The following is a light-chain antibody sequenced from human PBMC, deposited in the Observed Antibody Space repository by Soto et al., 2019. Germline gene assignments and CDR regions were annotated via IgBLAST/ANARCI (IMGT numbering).Light chain of an antibody. Sequence: DIQMTQSPSTLSASVGDRVIITCRASQSISSWLAWYQQKPGKVPNLLIYDASNFESGVPSRFSGSGSGTEFTLTISSLQPDDFATYYCQQYQSYWTFGQGNKVEIK. CDR3: QQYQSYWT. CDR2: DAS. CDR1: QSISSW. V-gene: IGKV1-5*01. J-gene: IGKJ1*01.